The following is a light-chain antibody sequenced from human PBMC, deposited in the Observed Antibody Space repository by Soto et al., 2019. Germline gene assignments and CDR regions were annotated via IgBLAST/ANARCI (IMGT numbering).Light chain of an antibody. CDR3: QQYNNWPRT. CDR2: GAS. CDR1: RTVHSN. J-gene: IGKJ1*01. Sequence: EIVITQSPSSLSVSPREKATLSCRASRTVHSNVAWYQHKPGQAPRLLIYGASFRATGMPARFSGSGFGTEFTLTISSLQSEDFAVYYCQQYNNWPRTFGQGTKVAI. V-gene: IGKV3-15*01.